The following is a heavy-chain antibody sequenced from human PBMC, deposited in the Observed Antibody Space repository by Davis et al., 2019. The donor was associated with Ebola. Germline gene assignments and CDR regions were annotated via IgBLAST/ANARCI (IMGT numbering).Heavy chain of an antibody. V-gene: IGHV3-74*01. CDR1: GFTFSSYW. Sequence: GESLKISCAASGFTFSSYWMHWVRQAPGKGLVWVSRINSDGSSTSYADSVKGRFTISRDNAKNTLYLQMNSLRAEDTAVYYCAREAGNYDFWSGYSYMDVWGKGTTVTVSS. CDR2: INSDGSST. J-gene: IGHJ6*03. CDR3: AREAGNYDFWSGYSYMDV. D-gene: IGHD3-3*01.